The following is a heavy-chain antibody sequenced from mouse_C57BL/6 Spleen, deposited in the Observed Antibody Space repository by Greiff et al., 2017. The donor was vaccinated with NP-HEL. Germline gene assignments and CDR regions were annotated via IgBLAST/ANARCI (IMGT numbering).Heavy chain of an antibody. CDR2: INYDGSST. Sequence: EVKVVESEGGLVQPGSSMKLSCTASGFTFSDYYMAWVRQVPEKGLEWVANINYDGSSTYYLDSLKSRFIISRDNAKNILYLQMSSLKSEDTATYYCARDKNYDYDLWYFDVWGTGTTVTVSS. CDR3: ARDKNYDYDLWYFDV. V-gene: IGHV5-16*01. J-gene: IGHJ1*03. CDR1: GFTFSDYY. D-gene: IGHD2-4*01.